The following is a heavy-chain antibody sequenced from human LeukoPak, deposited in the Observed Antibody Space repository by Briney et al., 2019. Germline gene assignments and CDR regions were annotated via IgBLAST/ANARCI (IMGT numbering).Heavy chain of an antibody. V-gene: IGHV5-51*01. CDR3: ATGEMATISYFDY. CDR1: GYSFTSYW. CDR2: IYPGDSDT. Sequence: GESLKISCKGSGYSFTSYWIGWVRQMTGKGLEWMGIIYPGDSDTRYSPSFQGQVTISADKSISTAYLQWSSLKASDTAMYYCATGEMATISYFDYWGQGTLVTVSS. J-gene: IGHJ4*02. D-gene: IGHD5-24*01.